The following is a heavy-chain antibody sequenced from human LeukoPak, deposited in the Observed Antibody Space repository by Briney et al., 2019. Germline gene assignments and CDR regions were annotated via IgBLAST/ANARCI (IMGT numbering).Heavy chain of an antibody. CDR2: INPNTGDT. Sequence: ASVKVSCKASGYTFTGHYIHWVRQAPGQGLEWMGWINPNTGDTNSAQKFQGRVTMTRDTSISTAYMELSRLTSDDTAVYYCARGRGDYYYNLDVWGQGTTVSVSS. CDR1: GYTFTGHY. CDR3: ARGRGDYYYNLDV. V-gene: IGHV1-2*02. J-gene: IGHJ6*02. D-gene: IGHD3-10*01.